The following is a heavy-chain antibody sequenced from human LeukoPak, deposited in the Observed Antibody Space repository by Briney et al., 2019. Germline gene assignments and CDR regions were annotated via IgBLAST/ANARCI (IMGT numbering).Heavy chain of an antibody. CDR2: IYHSGST. J-gene: IGHJ4*02. CDR3: ARQTGSGLFILP. CDR1: SRSISIGFY. Sequence: SETLSLTCTVSSRSISIGFYWGWIRQPPGKGLEWIGTIYHSGSTYYNASLKSQVSISIDTSKNQFSLRLTSVTAADTAVYYCARQTGSGLFILPGGQGTLVTVSS. V-gene: IGHV4-38-2*02. D-gene: IGHD3/OR15-3a*01.